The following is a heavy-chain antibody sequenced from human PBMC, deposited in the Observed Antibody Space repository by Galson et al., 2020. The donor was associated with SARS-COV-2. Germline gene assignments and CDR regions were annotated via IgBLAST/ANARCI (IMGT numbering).Heavy chain of an antibody. D-gene: IGHD6-19*01. CDR2: IDWDDDK. CDR1: GFSLSTSGMS. CDR3: ARIPVAGRFYEYYYYGMDV. J-gene: IGHJ6*02. Sequence: SGPTMVKPTQTLTLTCTFSGFSLSTSGMSVSWIRQPPGKALEWLALIDWDDDKYYSTSLKTRLTISKDTSKNQVVLTMTNMDPVDTATYYCARIPVAGRFYEYYYYGMDVWGQGTTVTVSS. V-gene: IGHV2-70*01.